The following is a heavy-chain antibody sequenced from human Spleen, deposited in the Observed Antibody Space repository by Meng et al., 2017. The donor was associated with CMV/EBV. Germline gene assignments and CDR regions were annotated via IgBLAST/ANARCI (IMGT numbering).Heavy chain of an antibody. V-gene: IGHV3-21*01. CDR1: GFNFSSYS. Sequence: CAASGFNFSSYSMNWVRQAPGKGLEWVSSISSSSSYIYYADSVKGRFTISRDNAKNSLYLQMNSLRAEDTAVYYCARGGTAAAGTDYWGQGTLVTVSS. CDR2: ISSSSSYI. CDR3: ARGGTAAAGTDY. J-gene: IGHJ4*02. D-gene: IGHD6-13*01.